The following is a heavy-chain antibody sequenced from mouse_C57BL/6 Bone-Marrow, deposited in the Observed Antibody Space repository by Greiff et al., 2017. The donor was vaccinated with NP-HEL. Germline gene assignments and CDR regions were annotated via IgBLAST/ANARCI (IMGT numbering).Heavy chain of an antibody. V-gene: IGHV6-6*01. CDR3: TRTPPPHYAMDY. CDR1: GFTFSDAW. J-gene: IGHJ4*01. CDR2: IRNKANNHAT. Sequence: EVKVEESGGGLVQPGGSMKLSCAASGFTFSDAWMDWVRQSPEKGLEWVAEIRNKANNHATYYAESVKGRFTISRDDSKSSVYLQMNSLRAEDTGIYYCTRTPPPHYAMDYWGQGTSVTVSS.